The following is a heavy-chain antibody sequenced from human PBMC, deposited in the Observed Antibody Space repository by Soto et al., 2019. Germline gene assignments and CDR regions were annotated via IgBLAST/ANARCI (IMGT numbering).Heavy chain of an antibody. CDR2: VYYSGTT. D-gene: IGHD6-13*01. V-gene: IGHV4-61*05. CDR1: GGSIDSGDYY. Sequence: KPSETLSLTCTVSGGSIDSGDYYWSWIRQPPGKGLEWIGYVYYSGTTNYNPFLKSRVTLSLDKSKNQFSLKLSSVTAADTAVYYCAVQGEWQLVNMDVWGQGTTVTVSS. CDR3: AVQGEWQLVNMDV. J-gene: IGHJ6*02.